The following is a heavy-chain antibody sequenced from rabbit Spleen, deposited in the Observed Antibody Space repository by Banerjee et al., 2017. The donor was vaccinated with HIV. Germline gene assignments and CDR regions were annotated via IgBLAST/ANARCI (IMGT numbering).Heavy chain of an antibody. J-gene: IGHJ4*01. CDR1: GFSFSSSYY. CDR2: IYTGSIDST. V-gene: IGHV1S40*01. CDR3: ARGSAAMTMVITGYYFNL. D-gene: IGHD2-1*01. Sequence: QSLEESGGDLVQPEGSLTLTCTASGFSFSSSYYMCWVRQAPGKGLEWIACIYTGSIDSTVYASWAKGRFTISKTSSTTVTLQMTSLTAADTATYFCARGSAAMTMVITGYYFNLWGPGTLVTVS.